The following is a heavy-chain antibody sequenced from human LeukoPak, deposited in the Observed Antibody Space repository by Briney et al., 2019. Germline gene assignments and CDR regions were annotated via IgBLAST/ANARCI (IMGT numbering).Heavy chain of an antibody. Sequence: ASVKVSCKVSGYTLTELSMHWVRQAPGKGLEWMGGFDPEDGETIYAQKFKGRVTMTEDTSTDTAYMDLSSLRSEETAVYYCATGRGLQFDYWGQGTLVTVSS. D-gene: IGHD1-1*01. J-gene: IGHJ4*02. CDR3: ATGRGLQFDY. V-gene: IGHV1-24*01. CDR2: FDPEDGET. CDR1: GYTLTELS.